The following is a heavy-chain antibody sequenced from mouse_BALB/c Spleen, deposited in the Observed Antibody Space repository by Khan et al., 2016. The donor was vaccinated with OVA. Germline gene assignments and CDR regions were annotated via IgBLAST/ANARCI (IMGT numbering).Heavy chain of an antibody. CDR1: GYTFTSYW. CDR2: IFPGTGTT. Sequence: VQLQESGAELVKPGASVKLSCKTSGYTFTSYWIQWVKQRPGQGLGWIGEIFPGTGTTYYNENFKGKATLTIDTSSSTAYMQRSSLTSEDSAVYFCARGYVGNYEFAYWGQGTLVTVSA. J-gene: IGHJ3*01. V-gene: IGHV1S132*01. D-gene: IGHD2-1*01. CDR3: ARGYVGNYEFAY.